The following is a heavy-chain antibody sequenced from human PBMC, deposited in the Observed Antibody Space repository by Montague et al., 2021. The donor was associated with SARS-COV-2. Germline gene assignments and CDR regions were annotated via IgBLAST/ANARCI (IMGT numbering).Heavy chain of an antibody. D-gene: IGHD3-22*01. V-gene: IGHV4-34*01. CDR3: ARGLLSMYMAVVDLLGGSDYFDS. J-gene: IGHJ4*02. CDR1: GGSFSSYY. Sequence: SETLSLTCAVYGGSFSSYYWSWIRQPPGKGLEWIGDSNHRGSTNYNPSLKSRVTISVDTSKNQFSLKLNSVTAADTAVYYCARGLLSMYMAVVDLLGGSDYFDSWGQGTLVAVSS. CDR2: SNHRGST.